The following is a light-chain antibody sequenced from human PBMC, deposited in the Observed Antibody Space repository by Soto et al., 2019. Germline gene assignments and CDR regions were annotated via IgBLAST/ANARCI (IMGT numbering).Light chain of an antibody. V-gene: IGKV3-20*01. CDR2: GSS. Sequence: EIWLTQSPGTLSLSPGEISTLSCRSSQTVSSNYLAWYQQKPGQAPRLLIYGSSSRATGIPDRFSGSGSGTDFTLTISRLGPEDIAVYYCQQYDGPPWTFGQGTKVDIK. CDR1: QTVSSNY. CDR3: QQYDGPPWT. J-gene: IGKJ1*01.